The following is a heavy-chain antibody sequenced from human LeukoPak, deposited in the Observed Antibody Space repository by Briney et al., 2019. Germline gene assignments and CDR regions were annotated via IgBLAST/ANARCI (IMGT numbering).Heavy chain of an antibody. D-gene: IGHD3-9*01. CDR1: GYSFTSYW. J-gene: IGHJ3*02. CDR2: IYPGDSDT. Sequence: GESLKISCKGSGYSFTSYWIGWVRQMPGKGLEWMGIIYPGDSDTRYSPSFQGQVTISADKSISTAYLQWSSLKASDTAMYYCARQQGYDILTGYYSHHDAFDIWGQGTMVTVSS. V-gene: IGHV5-51*01. CDR3: ARQQGYDILTGYYSHHDAFDI.